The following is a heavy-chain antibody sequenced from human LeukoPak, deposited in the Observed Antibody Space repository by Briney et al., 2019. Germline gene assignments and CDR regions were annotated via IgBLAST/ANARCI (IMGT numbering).Heavy chain of an antibody. V-gene: IGHV1-2*02. Sequence: ASVKVPCKASGYTFTGYYMHWVRQAPGQGLEWMGWINPNSGGTNYAQKFQGRVTMTRDTSISTAYMELSRLRSDDTAVYYCAIGWAAAGDDNWFDPWGQGTLVTVSS. D-gene: IGHD6-13*01. J-gene: IGHJ5*02. CDR3: AIGWAAAGDDNWFDP. CDR1: GYTFTGYY. CDR2: INPNSGGT.